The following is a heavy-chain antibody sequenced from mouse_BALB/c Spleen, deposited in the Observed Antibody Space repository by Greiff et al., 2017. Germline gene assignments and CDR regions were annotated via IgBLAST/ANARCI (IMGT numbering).Heavy chain of an antibody. CDR2: ISSGGGST. Sequence: EVQGVESGGGLVKPGGSLKLSCAASGFAFSSYDMYWVRQTPEKRLEWVAYISSGGGSTYYPDTVKGRFTISRDNAKNTLYLKMSSLKSEDTAMYYCARSTPWFAYWGQGTLVTVSA. CDR1: GFAFSSYD. CDR3: ARSTPWFAY. J-gene: IGHJ3*01. V-gene: IGHV5-12-1*01. D-gene: IGHD2-1*01.